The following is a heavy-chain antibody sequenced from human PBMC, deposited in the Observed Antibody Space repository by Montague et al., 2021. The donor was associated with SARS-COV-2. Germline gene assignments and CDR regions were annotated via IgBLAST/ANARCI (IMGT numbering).Heavy chain of an antibody. D-gene: IGHD2-15*01. CDR1: GGSFSGYY. CDR3: ARGYCSGSGCYYYYGMDV. J-gene: IGHJ6*02. CDR2: TNDSGRT. Sequence: SETLSLTCAVYGGSFSGYYWSWIRQPPGRGLEWIGETNDSGRTNYNPSLKGRVTISVDTSKNQFSLRPSSVTAAETAVYYCARGYCSGSGCYYYYGMDVWGQGTTVTVSS. V-gene: IGHV4-34*01.